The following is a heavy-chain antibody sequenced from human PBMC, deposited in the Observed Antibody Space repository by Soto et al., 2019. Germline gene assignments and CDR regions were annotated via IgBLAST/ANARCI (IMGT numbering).Heavy chain of an antibody. Sequence: QVQLVQSGAEVKKPGASVKVSCKASGYTLTSYGISWVRQAPGQGLEWMGWISAYSGNTNYAQKLQGRVTMTTDTSTSTAYMELRSLRSDDTAVYYCARSHYYDILTGYRLWRPIDYWGQGTLVTVSS. CDR1: GYTLTSYG. CDR3: ARSHYYDILTGYRLWRPIDY. D-gene: IGHD3-9*01. J-gene: IGHJ4*02. V-gene: IGHV1-18*01. CDR2: ISAYSGNT.